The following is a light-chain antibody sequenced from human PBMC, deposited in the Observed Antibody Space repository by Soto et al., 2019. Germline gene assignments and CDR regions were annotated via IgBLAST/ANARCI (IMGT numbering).Light chain of an antibody. J-gene: IGLJ2*01. Sequence: QSVLTQPPSVSGAPGQRVTISCTGSSSNIGAGYDVQWYQQLPGTAPKLLIYGNSNRPSGVPDRFSGSKSGTSASLAITGLQAEDEADYYCQSYDSSLSGQGVFGGGTKLTVL. V-gene: IGLV1-40*01. CDR1: SSNIGAGYD. CDR3: QSYDSSLSGQGV. CDR2: GNS.